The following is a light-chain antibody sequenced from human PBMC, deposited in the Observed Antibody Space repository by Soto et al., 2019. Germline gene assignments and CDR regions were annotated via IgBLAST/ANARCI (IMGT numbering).Light chain of an antibody. Sequence: DIQMTQSPSTLSASVGDRVTITCRASQSISNWLAWYQQKPGKAPNLLIYKASSLESGVPSRFSGSGSGTEFTLTISSLQPDAFATYYCQQYNSYSRPLYTFGQGTKLEIK. CDR2: KAS. CDR1: QSISNW. CDR3: QQYNSYSRPLYT. J-gene: IGKJ2*01. V-gene: IGKV1-5*03.